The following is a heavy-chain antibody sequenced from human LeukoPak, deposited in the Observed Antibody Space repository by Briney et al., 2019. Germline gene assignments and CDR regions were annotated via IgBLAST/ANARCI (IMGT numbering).Heavy chain of an antibody. V-gene: IGHV5-51*01. CDR3: ARWPPGIAAAGSTPYYYGMDV. CDR2: IYPGDSDT. D-gene: IGHD6-13*01. J-gene: IGHJ6*02. Sequence: GESLKISCKGSGYSFTRNWIGWVRQMPGKGLEWMGIIYPGDSDTRYSPSFQGQVTISADKSISTAYLQWSSLKASDTAMYYCARWPPGIAAAGSTPYYYGMDVWGQGTTVTVSS. CDR1: GYSFTRNW.